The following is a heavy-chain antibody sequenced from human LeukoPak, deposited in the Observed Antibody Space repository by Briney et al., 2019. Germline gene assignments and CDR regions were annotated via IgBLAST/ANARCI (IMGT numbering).Heavy chain of an antibody. CDR3: AKGPGAAVGKRYIQH. CDR2: ISWNSGSI. D-gene: IGHD6-13*01. CDR1: GFTFDDYA. V-gene: IGHV3-9*01. J-gene: IGHJ1*01. Sequence: GRSLRLSCAASGFTFDDYAMHWVRQAPGKGLEWVSGISWNSGSIGYADSVKGRFTISRDNAKNSLYLQMNGLRAEDTALYYCAKGPGAAVGKRYIQHWGQGTLVTVSS.